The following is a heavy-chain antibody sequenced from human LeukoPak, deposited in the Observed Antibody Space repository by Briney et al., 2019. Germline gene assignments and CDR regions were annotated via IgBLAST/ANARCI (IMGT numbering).Heavy chain of an antibody. CDR1: GYTFTGYY. Sequence: ASVKVSCKASGYTFTGYYMHWVRQAPGQGLEWMGWINPNSGGTNYAQKFQGRVTMTRDTSISTAYMELSRLRSDDTAVYYCARVESERYYVSESDFFNIWGQGTMVTVSS. CDR2: INPNSGGT. V-gene: IGHV1-2*02. D-gene: IGHD3-10*02. J-gene: IGHJ3*02. CDR3: ARVESERYYVSESDFFNI.